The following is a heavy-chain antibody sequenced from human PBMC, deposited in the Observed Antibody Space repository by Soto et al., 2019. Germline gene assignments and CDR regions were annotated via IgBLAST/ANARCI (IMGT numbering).Heavy chain of an antibody. D-gene: IGHD1-26*01. CDR3: AREDSRGSYFFDY. CDR2: IYHSGRT. Sequence: PSETLSLTCAVSGDSITSSNWWSWVRQPPGKGLEWIGDIYHSGRTNYNPSLKSRVTTSVDKYKNQFSLKLGFVTAADTAIYHCAREDSRGSYFFDYWGQGALVTVSS. J-gene: IGHJ4*02. CDR1: GDSITSSNW. V-gene: IGHV4-4*02.